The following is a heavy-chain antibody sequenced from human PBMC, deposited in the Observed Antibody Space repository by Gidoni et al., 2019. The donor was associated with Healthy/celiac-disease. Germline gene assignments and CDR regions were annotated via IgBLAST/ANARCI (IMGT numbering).Heavy chain of an antibody. J-gene: IGHJ5*02. CDR1: GFTFSSYA. D-gene: IGHD3-10*01. CDR3: ARDYLLWFGELLYVGWFDP. V-gene: IGHV3-30-3*01. CDR2: ISYDGSNK. Sequence: QVQLVESGGGVVQPGRSLRLSCAASGFTFSSYAMHWVRQAPGKGLEWVAVISYDGSNKSYADSVKGRFTISRDNSKNTLYLQMNSLRAEDTAVYYCARDYLLWFGELLYVGWFDPWGQGTLVTVSS.